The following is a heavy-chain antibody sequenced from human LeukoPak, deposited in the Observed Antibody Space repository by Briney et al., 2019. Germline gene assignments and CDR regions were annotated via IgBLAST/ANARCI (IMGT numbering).Heavy chain of an antibody. D-gene: IGHD3-10*01. CDR1: GGSISSSSYY. Sequence: SETLSLTCTVSGGSISSSSYYLGWIRQPPGKGLEWIGSIYYSGSTYYNPSLKSRVTISVDTSKNQFSLKLSSATAADTAVYYCARTSRITMVRGVIITDHFDYWGQGTLVTVSS. J-gene: IGHJ4*02. V-gene: IGHV4-39*01. CDR3: ARTSRITMVRGVIITDHFDY. CDR2: IYYSGST.